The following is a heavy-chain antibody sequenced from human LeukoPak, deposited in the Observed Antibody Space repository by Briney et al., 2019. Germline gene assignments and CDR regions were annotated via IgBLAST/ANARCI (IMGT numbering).Heavy chain of an antibody. Sequence: ASVKVPCKASGYTFTDYYIHWVHQAPGKGLEWMGRVDPEDGETVYAEKFQGRVTITADTSTDTGYMELSSLRGEDTAVYYCATDQISMLRGVRVYMDVWGKGTSVTVSS. V-gene: IGHV1-69-2*01. D-gene: IGHD3-10*01. CDR3: ATDQISMLRGVRVYMDV. J-gene: IGHJ6*03. CDR1: GYTFTDYY. CDR2: VDPEDGET.